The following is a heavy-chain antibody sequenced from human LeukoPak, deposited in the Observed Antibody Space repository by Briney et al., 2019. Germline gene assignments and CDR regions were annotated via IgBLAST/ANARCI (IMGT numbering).Heavy chain of an antibody. V-gene: IGHV1-2*02. CDR1: GYTFTGYY. Sequence: ASVKVSCKASGYTFTGYYMHWVRQAPGQGLEWMGWINPNSGGTNYAQKFQGRVTMTRDTSISTAYMELSRLRSGDTAVYYCARLADDYSNYSPMSMDVWGKGTTVTVSS. CDR3: ARLADDYSNYSPMSMDV. J-gene: IGHJ6*04. D-gene: IGHD4-11*01. CDR2: INPNSGGT.